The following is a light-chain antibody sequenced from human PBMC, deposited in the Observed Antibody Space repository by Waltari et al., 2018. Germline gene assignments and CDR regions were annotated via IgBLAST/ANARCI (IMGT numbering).Light chain of an antibody. CDR1: QSLVHSDGNTS. V-gene: IGKV2-30*02. CDR2: KVS. J-gene: IGKJ1*01. Sequence: DVVMTQSPLSLPVTLGQPASISCHSSQSLVHSDGNTSLTWFHQRPGQSPRGLIYKVSNRDAGVPDRFGGRGSGTDFTLEISRVEAEDVGIYYCLQSIHWPWTFGQGTKVDIK. CDR3: LQSIHWPWT.